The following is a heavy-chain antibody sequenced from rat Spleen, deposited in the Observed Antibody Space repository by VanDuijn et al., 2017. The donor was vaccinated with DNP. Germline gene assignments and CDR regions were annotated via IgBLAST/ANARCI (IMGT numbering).Heavy chain of an antibody. CDR2: ISTGGGST. Sequence: EVQLVASGGGLVQPGRSLKLSCAASGFTFSNYYMAWVRQAPTKGLEWVAYISTGGGSTYYRDSVKGRFTISRDNAKSTLYLQMDSLRSEDTATYYCASRPPPTRGPFDYWGQGVTVTVSS. V-gene: IGHV5-27*01. D-gene: IGHD1-4*01. CDR3: ASRPPPTRGPFDY. CDR1: GFTFSNYY. J-gene: IGHJ2*01.